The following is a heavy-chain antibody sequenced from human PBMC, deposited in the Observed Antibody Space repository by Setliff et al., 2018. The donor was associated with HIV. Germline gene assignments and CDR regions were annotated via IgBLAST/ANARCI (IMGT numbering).Heavy chain of an antibody. D-gene: IGHD2-21*01. CDR2: ISSSSSGI. CDR1: GLTFNAYS. J-gene: IGHJ5*02. Sequence: PGGSLRLSCAAYGLTFNAYSMNWVRQAPGQGLEWVSFISSSSSGIFYTDSVKGRFTISRDNAKNSLYLQMNSLRAEDTAVYYCARGLERTNTLFGVVSIWLDPWGQGTLVTVSS. CDR3: ARGLERTNTLFGVVSIWLDP. V-gene: IGHV3-21*01.